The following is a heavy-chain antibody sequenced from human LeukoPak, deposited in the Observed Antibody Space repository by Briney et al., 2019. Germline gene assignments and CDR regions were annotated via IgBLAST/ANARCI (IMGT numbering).Heavy chain of an antibody. Sequence: PGGSLRLSCAASGFTLSSYSMNWVRQAPGKGLEWVSSISSSSSYIYYADSVKGRFTISRDNAKNSLYLQMNSLRAEDTAVYYCARDIVVVPAAMGYYYGMDAWGQGTTVAVSS. CDR2: ISSSSSYI. V-gene: IGHV3-21*01. J-gene: IGHJ6*02. D-gene: IGHD2-2*01. CDR1: GFTLSSYS. CDR3: ARDIVVVPAAMGYYYGMDA.